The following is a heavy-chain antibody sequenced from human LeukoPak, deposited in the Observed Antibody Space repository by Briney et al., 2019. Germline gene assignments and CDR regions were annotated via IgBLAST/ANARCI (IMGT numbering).Heavy chain of an antibody. CDR2: IYHSGST. CDR1: GGSFSDYY. Sequence: SETLSLTCAVYGGSFSDYYWSWIRQPPGKGLEWIGEIYHSGSTNYNPSLKSRVTISVDKSKNQFSLKLSSVTAADTAVYYCARYDVGWYYFDYWGQGTLVTVSS. CDR3: ARYDVGWYYFDY. D-gene: IGHD6-19*01. J-gene: IGHJ4*02. V-gene: IGHV4-34*01.